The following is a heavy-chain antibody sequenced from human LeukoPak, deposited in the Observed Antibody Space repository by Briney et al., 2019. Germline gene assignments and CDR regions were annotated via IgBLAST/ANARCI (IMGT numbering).Heavy chain of an antibody. CDR1: GGSISSSSYY. Sequence: PSETLSLTCTVSGGSISSSSYYWGWIRQPPGKGLEWIGSIYYSGSTYYNPSLKSRVTISVDTSKNQFSLKLSSVTAADTAVYYCARGRYYFDYWGQGTLVTVSS. CDR3: ARGRYYFDY. V-gene: IGHV4-39*07. CDR2: IYYSGST. J-gene: IGHJ4*02.